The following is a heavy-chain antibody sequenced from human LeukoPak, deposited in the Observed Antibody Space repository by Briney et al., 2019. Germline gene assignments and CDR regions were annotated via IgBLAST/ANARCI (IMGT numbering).Heavy chain of an antibody. V-gene: IGHV5-51*01. CDR2: IYPGDSDP. CDR3: VRHGLGSSWFGFDY. J-gene: IGHJ4*02. D-gene: IGHD6-13*01. CDR1: GYSFNMYW. Sequence: GESLKISCKGSGYSFNMYWIGWVRQMPGKGLEWMGIIYPGDSDPRYSPSFQGQVTISADKSISTAYLQWSSLKASDSAMYYCVRHGLGSSWFGFDYWGQGTLVTVSS.